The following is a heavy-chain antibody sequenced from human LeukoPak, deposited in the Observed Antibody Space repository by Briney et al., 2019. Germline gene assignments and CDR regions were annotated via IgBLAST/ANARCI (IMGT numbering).Heavy chain of an antibody. D-gene: IGHD5-24*01. Sequence: GGSLRLSCAASGFAFDDYAMHWVRQAPGKGLEWVSLISGDGGSTYYADSVKGRFTISRDNSKNSLYLQMNSLRTEDTALYYCAKDIEMATILYYFDYWGQGTLVTVSS. CDR2: ISGDGGST. CDR3: AKDIEMATILYYFDY. CDR1: GFAFDDYA. V-gene: IGHV3-43*02. J-gene: IGHJ4*02.